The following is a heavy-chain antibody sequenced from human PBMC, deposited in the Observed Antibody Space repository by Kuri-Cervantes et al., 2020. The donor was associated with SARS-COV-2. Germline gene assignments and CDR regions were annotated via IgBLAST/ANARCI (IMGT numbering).Heavy chain of an antibody. CDR2: IIPIFGTA. Sequence: SVKVSCKASGGTFSSYVISWVRQAPGQGLEWMGGIIPIFGTANYAQKFQGRVTITTDESTSTAYMELSSLRSEDTAVYYCARGDIVVVPRPYYYYMDVWGKGTTVTVSS. V-gene: IGHV1-69*05. CDR1: GGTFSSYV. D-gene: IGHD2-2*01. J-gene: IGHJ6*03. CDR3: ARGDIVVVPRPYYYYMDV.